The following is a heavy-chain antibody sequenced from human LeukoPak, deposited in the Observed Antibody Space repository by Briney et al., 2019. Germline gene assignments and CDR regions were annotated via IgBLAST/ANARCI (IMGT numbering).Heavy chain of an antibody. CDR2: ISWNSGSI. D-gene: IGHD3-16*02. J-gene: IGHJ4*02. CDR1: GVNFDDYA. V-gene: IGHV3-9*01. CDR3: AKDRLRLGELSPAIDY. Sequence: ALRLSCAASGVNFDDYAMRWVRQAPGKGLEWVSGISWNSGSIGYADSVKGRFTISRDNAKNSLYLQMNSLRAEDTALYYCAKDRLRLGELSPAIDYWGQGTLVTVSS.